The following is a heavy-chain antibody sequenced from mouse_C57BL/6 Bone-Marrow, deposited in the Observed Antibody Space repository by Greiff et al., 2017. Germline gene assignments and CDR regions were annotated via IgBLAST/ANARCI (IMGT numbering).Heavy chain of an antibody. Sequence: VQLVESGAELVRPGASVKLSCKASGYTFTDYYINWVKQRPGQGLEWIARIYPGSGNTYYNEKFKGKATLTAEKSSSTAYMQLSSLTSEDSAVYFCARDYDYDVDYWGQGTTLTVSS. CDR2: IYPGSGNT. V-gene: IGHV1-76*01. CDR1: GYTFTDYY. J-gene: IGHJ2*01. D-gene: IGHD2-4*01. CDR3: ARDYDYDVDY.